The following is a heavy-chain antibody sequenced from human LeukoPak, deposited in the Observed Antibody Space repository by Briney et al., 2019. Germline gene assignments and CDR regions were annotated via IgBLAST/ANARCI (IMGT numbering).Heavy chain of an antibody. CDR3: ARASSSYFYYFDY. CDR2: ISYDATDK. D-gene: IGHD6-13*01. J-gene: IGHJ4*02. V-gene: IGHV3-30*03. Sequence: PGRSLRLSCAASGFTFSSYGMHWVRQAPGKGLEWVAVISYDATDKYNADSVKGRFTLSRDNSKNTLYLQTNTLRAEDTAVYYCARASSSYFYYFDYWGQGTLVTVSS. CDR1: GFTFSSYG.